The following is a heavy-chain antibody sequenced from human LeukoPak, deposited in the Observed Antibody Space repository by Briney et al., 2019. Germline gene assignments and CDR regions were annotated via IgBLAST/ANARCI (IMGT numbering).Heavy chain of an antibody. J-gene: IGHJ3*02. D-gene: IGHD1-1*01. V-gene: IGHV4-4*07. CDR1: GGSISSYY. CDR3: ARDPLTDNWNDVDAFDI. Sequence: SETLSLTCTVSGGSISSYYWSWIRQPAGKGLEWIGRIYTSGSTNYNPSLKSRVTMSVDTSKNQFSLKLSSVTAADTAVYYCARDPLTDNWNDVDAFDIWGQGTMVTVSS. CDR2: IYTSGST.